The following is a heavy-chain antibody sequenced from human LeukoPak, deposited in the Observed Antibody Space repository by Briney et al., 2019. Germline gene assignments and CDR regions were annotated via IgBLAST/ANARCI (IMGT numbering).Heavy chain of an antibody. CDR1: GFTFSSYW. CDR2: IKQDGSEK. D-gene: IGHD6-19*01. J-gene: IGHJ4*02. Sequence: PGGSLRLSCAASGFTFSSYWMSWVREAPGTGREWVANIKQDGSEKYYVDSVKGRFTISRDNAKNSLYLQMNSLRAEDTAVYYCAREGYSSGWDVFDYWGQGTLVTVSS. V-gene: IGHV3-7*01. CDR3: AREGYSSGWDVFDY.